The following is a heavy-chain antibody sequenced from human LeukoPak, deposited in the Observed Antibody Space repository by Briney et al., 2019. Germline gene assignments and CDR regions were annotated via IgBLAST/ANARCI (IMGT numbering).Heavy chain of an antibody. V-gene: IGHV3-21*01. D-gene: IGHD3-22*01. CDR2: ISSSSSYI. J-gene: IGHJ4*02. CDR3: ARNIKGGYFDTNGYPD. Sequence: GGSLRLSCAASGFTFSRYSMNWVRQAPGKGLEWVSSISSSSSYIYYADSVKGRFTISRDNAKNSLYLQMNSLRAEDTAVYYCARNIKGGYFDTNGYPDWGQGTLVTISS. CDR1: GFTFSRYS.